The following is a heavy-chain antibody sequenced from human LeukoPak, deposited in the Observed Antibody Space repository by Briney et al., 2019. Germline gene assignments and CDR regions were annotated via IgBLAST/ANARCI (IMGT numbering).Heavy chain of an antibody. CDR2: IYSGGST. Sequence: GGSLRLSCSASGFTVSSNYMSWVRQAPGKGLEWVSVIYSGGSTYYADSEKGRFTISRDNSKNTLYLQMNSLRAEDTAVYYCARDTRPVEMATIDYWGQGTLVTVSS. CDR3: ARDTRPVEMATIDY. J-gene: IGHJ4*02. CDR1: GFTVSSNY. V-gene: IGHV3-53*01. D-gene: IGHD5-24*01.